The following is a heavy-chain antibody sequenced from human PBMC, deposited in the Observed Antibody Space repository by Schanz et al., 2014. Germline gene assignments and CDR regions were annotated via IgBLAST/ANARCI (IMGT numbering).Heavy chain of an antibody. CDR3: AKELYSGSHYGWFDP. J-gene: IGHJ5*02. CDR2: ISANGGST. Sequence: VQLVESGGGVVQPGRSLRLSCAGSGFSFSDYGMHWVRQAPGRGLEWVSGISANGGSTHYADSVKGRFTISRDNSKNTLYLQMNSLGVEDTAVYYCAKELYSGSHYGWFDPWGQGTLVTVSS. D-gene: IGHD1-26*01. V-gene: IGHV3-23*04. CDR1: GFSFSDYG.